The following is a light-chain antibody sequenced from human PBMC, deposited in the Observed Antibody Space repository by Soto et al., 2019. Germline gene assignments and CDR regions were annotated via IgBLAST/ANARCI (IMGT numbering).Light chain of an antibody. V-gene: IGKV3-11*01. CDR2: DTS. CDR1: QSLGYY. J-gene: IGKJ4*01. Sequence: EIVLTQSPATLSLSPGERATLSCRASQSLGYYLAWFQQKHGQAPRILIYDTSNRASGIPDRFSRSGSGTDFTRTISSLDPEDFAVYYCQQRRDWPLTFGGGTKVEIK. CDR3: QQRRDWPLT.